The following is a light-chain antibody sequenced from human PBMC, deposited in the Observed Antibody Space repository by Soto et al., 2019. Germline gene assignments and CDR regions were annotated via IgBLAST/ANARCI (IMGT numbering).Light chain of an antibody. CDR2: GAS. CDR1: QIVSSAF. J-gene: IGKJ1*01. CDR3: QHYNSYSEA. V-gene: IGKV3-20*01. Sequence: EIVLTQSPGTLSLSPWERATLSCTASQIVSSAFLAWYQQKPGQAPRLLIYGASNRATDIPERFRGRGSGTDFTLTINGLEPEDFAVYYCQHYNSYSEAFGQGTKVDIK.